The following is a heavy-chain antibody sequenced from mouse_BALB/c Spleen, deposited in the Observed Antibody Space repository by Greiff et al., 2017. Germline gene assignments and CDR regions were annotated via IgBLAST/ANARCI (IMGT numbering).Heavy chain of an antibody. CDR1: GYAFTNYW. CDR3: ARSGYFDD. J-gene: IGHJ2*01. V-gene: IGHV1-63*01. CDR2: IYPGSGNT. Sequence: VQLQQSGAELVRPGTSVKISCKASGYAFTNYWLGWVKQRPGHGLEWIGDIYPGSGNTYYNEKFKGKATLTADKSSSTAYMQLSSLTSEDSAVYFCARSGYFDDWGQGTTLTVSS. D-gene: IGHD3-1*01.